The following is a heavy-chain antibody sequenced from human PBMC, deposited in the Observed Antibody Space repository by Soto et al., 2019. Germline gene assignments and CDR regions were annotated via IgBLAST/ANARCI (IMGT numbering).Heavy chain of an antibody. CDR1: GGSISSGDYY. Sequence: SETLSLTCTVSGGSISSGDYYWSLILQPPGKGLEWIGYIYYSGRTFYNPSLKSRVTISLDTSKNQFSLKLSSVTAADTAVYYCARGHLQYDYVWGSYRSTQAPNDYWGQGTLVTVSS. CDR3: ARGHLQYDYVWGSYRSTQAPNDY. D-gene: IGHD3-16*02. V-gene: IGHV4-30-4*01. J-gene: IGHJ4*02. CDR2: IYYSGRT.